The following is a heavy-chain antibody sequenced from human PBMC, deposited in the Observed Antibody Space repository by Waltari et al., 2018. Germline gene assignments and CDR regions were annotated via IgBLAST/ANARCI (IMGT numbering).Heavy chain of an antibody. V-gene: IGHV4-34*01. CDR2: INHSGSP. Sequence: QVQLQQWGAGLLKPSETLSLTCAVYGGSFSGYYWSWIRQPPGKGLEWIGKINHSGSPHDHPSHKSRVTISVDTSKNQFSLKLSAVTAADTAVYYCARGYLTTYYYYYMDVWGKGTTVTVSS. D-gene: IGHD4-4*01. J-gene: IGHJ6*03. CDR3: ARGYLTTYYYYYMDV. CDR1: GGSFSGYY.